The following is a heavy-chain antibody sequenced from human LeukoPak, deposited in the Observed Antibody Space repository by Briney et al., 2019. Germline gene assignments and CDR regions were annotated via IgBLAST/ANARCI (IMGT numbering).Heavy chain of an antibody. D-gene: IGHD4-23*01. Sequence: GSSVRVSCKASGGTFSSYAISWVRQAPGQGLEWMGRIIPILGIANYAQKFQGRVTITADKSTSTAYMELSRLRSEDTAVYYCARVPGNSGFFDYWGQGTLVTVSS. CDR1: GGTFSSYA. V-gene: IGHV1-69*04. J-gene: IGHJ4*02. CDR2: IIPILGIA. CDR3: ARVPGNSGFFDY.